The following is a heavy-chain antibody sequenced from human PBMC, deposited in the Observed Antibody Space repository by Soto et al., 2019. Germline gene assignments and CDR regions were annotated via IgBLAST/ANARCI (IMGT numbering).Heavy chain of an antibody. CDR1: GYTFTGYY. J-gene: IGHJ6*02. Sequence: GASVKVSCKASGYTFTGYYMHWVRQAPGQGLEWMGWINPNSGGTNYAQKFQGWVTMTRDTSISTAYMELSRLRSDDTAVYYCARDLRRSIPGLGYYYDSSGYYPASYGMDVWGQGTTVTVSS. D-gene: IGHD3-22*01. V-gene: IGHV1-2*04. CDR2: INPNSGGT. CDR3: ARDLRRSIPGLGYYYDSSGYYPASYGMDV.